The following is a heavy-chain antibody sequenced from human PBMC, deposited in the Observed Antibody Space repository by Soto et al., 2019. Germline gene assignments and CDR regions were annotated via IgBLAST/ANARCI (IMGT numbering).Heavy chain of an antibody. Sequence: SETLSLTCTVSGGSVSSGSYYWSWIRQPPGKGLEWIGYIYYSGSTNYNPSLKSRVTISVDTSKNQFSLKLSSVTAADTAVYYCARSADILTGYYYFDYWGQGTLVTVSS. CDR3: ARSADILTGYYYFDY. J-gene: IGHJ4*02. V-gene: IGHV4-61*01. D-gene: IGHD3-9*01. CDR1: GGSVSSGSYY. CDR2: IYYSGST.